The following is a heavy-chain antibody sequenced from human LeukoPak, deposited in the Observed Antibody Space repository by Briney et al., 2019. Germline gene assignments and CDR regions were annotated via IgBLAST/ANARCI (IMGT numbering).Heavy chain of an antibody. CDR2: IIPIFGTA. J-gene: IGHJ6*03. V-gene: IGHV1-69*01. CDR1: GGTFSSYA. CDR3: AGPSGYDPYYYYMDV. D-gene: IGHD5-12*01. Sequence: GASVKVSCKASGGTFSSYAISWVRQAPGQGLEWMGGIIPIFGTANYAQKFQGRVTITADESTSTAYMELSSLRSEDTAVYYCAGPSGYDPYYYYMDVWGKGTTVTVSS.